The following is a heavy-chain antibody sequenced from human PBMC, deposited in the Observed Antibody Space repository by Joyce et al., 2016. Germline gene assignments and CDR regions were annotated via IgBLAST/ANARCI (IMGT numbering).Heavy chain of an antibody. CDR3: ARASPTGYSSGWYFDY. V-gene: IGHV2-70*15. Sequence: QVTLRESGPALVKPTQTLTLTCTFSGFSLSTSGMCLSWIRQPPGKALEWLARIDWDDDKYYSKSLKTRLTISKDTPKNQVVLTMTNMDPVDTATYYCARASPTGYSSGWYFDYWGQGTLVTVSS. J-gene: IGHJ4*02. CDR1: GFSLSTSGMC. CDR2: IDWDDDK. D-gene: IGHD6-19*01.